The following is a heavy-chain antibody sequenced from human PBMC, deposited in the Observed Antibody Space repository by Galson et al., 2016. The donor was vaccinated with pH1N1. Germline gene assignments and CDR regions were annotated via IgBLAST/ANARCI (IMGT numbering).Heavy chain of an antibody. CDR1: GFTFSSYG. CDR3: AKGDYGDYVGYFDV. J-gene: IGHJ2*01. D-gene: IGHD4-17*01. CDR2: ISYDGSNK. V-gene: IGHV3-30*18. Sequence: SLRLSCAASGFTFSSYGMHWVRQAPGKGLEWVAVISYDGSNKYYADSVKGRFTISRDNSKNTLYLQMNSLRAEDTAVYYCAKGDYGDYVGYFDVWGRGTLVTVSS.